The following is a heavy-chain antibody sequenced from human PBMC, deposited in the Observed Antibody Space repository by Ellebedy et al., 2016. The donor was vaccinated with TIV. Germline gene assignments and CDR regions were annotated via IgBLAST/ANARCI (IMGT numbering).Heavy chain of an antibody. D-gene: IGHD3-3*01. CDR2: IYYSGST. CDR1: GGSVSSSSCY. J-gene: IGHJ4*02. CDR3: ARREARGYDIWSGYEY. Sequence: MPSETLSLTCTVSGGSVSSSSCYWSWIRQPPGKGLEWIGYIYYSGSTNYNPSLKSRVTISVDTSKNQFSLKLSSVTAADTAVYYCARREARGYDIWSGYEYWGQGNLVTVSS. V-gene: IGHV4-61*01.